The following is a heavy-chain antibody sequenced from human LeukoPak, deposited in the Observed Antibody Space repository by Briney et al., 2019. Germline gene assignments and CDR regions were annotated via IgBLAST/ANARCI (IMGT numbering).Heavy chain of an antibody. D-gene: IGHD3-3*01. CDR3: ARAEYYDFWSGPDSRGMDV. CDR2: ISSSSSYI. Sequence: GGSLRLSCAASGFTFSSYSMNWVRQAPGKGLEWVSSISSSSSYIYYADSVKGRFTISRDSAKNSLYLQMNSLRAEGTAVYYCARAEYYDFWSGPDSRGMDVWGQGTTVTVSS. CDR1: GFTFSSYS. V-gene: IGHV3-21*01. J-gene: IGHJ6*02.